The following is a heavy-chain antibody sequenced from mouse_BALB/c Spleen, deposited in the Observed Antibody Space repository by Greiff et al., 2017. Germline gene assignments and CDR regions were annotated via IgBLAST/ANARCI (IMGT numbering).Heavy chain of an antibody. Sequence: QVQLQQSGAELVRPGASVTLSCKASGYTFTDYEMHWVKQTPVHGLEWIGAIDPETGGTAYNQKFKGKATLTADKSSSTAYMELRSLTSEDSAVYYCTRREVRRAMDYWGQGTSVTVSS. CDR3: TRREVRRAMDY. CDR2: IDPETGGT. D-gene: IGHD2-14*01. V-gene: IGHV1-15*01. CDR1: GYTFTDYE. J-gene: IGHJ4*01.